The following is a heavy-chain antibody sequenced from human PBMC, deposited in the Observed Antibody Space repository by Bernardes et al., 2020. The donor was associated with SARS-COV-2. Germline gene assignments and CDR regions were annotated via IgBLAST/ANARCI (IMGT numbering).Heavy chain of an antibody. CDR2: IYHSGST. CDR1: GYSISSGYY. CDR3: AGILGYYYGSGSRTAAPDL. J-gene: IGHJ2*01. V-gene: IGHV4-38-2*01. Sequence: SEPLSLTCAVSGYSISSGYYWGCILQPPGKGLEWIGSIYHSGSTYYNPSLKSRVTISVDTSKNQFSLKLSSVTAADTAVYYCAGILGYYYGSGSRTAAPDLWGRGTLVTVSS. D-gene: IGHD3-10*01.